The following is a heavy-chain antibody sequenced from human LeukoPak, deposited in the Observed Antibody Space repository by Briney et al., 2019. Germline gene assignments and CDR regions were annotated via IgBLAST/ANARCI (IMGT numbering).Heavy chain of an antibody. J-gene: IGHJ4*02. CDR2: ISSSGSYI. CDR1: GFTFSTYG. V-gene: IGHV3-21*01. D-gene: IGHD2-2*02. Sequence: GGSLRLSCAASGFTFSTYGMNWVRQTPGKGVEWVSSISSSGSYIYYADSVKGRFTISRDNAKNSLYLQMNSLRAEDTAVYYCVRGEMGYCSSTRCYIFDYWGQGTLVTVSS. CDR3: VRGEMGYCSSTRCYIFDY.